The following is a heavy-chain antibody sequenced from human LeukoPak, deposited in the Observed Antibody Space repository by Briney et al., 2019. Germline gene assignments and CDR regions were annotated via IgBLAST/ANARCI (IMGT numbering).Heavy chain of an antibody. J-gene: IGHJ4*02. CDR1: GFTFYDYA. CDR2: ISWNSGSI. Sequence: PGRSLRLSCAASGFTFYDYAMHWVRQAPGKGLEWVSGISWNSGSIGYADSVKGRFTISRDNAKNSLYLQMNSLRAEDTALYYCAKETPEAALGYWGQGTLVTVSS. CDR3: AKETPEAALGY. V-gene: IGHV3-9*01.